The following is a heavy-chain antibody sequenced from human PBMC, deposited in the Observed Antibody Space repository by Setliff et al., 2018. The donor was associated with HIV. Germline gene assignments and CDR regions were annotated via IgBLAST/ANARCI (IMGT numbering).Heavy chain of an antibody. J-gene: IGHJ5*02. CDR1: GGSISSSSYY. CDR3: ARTNYLWFGELYWFDP. Sequence: LSLTRIVSGGSISSSSYYWGWIRQPPGKGLEWIGTVYYSGSTYYNPSLKSRVTISVDTSENQFSLKLSSVTAADTAVYYCARTNYLWFGELYWFDPWGQGTLVTVSS. CDR2: VYYSGST. V-gene: IGHV4-39*07. D-gene: IGHD3-10*01.